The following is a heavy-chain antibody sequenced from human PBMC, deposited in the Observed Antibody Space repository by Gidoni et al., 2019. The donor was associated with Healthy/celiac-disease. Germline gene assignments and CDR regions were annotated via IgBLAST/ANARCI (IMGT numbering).Heavy chain of an antibody. CDR2: INHSGST. V-gene: IGHV4-34*01. CDR3: ARIQKYSSSWYRPNGHYFDY. D-gene: IGHD6-13*01. J-gene: IGHJ4*02. Sequence: GLEWIGEINHSGSTNYNPSLKSLVTISVDTSKNQFSLKLSSVTAADTAVYYCARIQKYSSSWYRPNGHYFDYWGQGTLVTVSS.